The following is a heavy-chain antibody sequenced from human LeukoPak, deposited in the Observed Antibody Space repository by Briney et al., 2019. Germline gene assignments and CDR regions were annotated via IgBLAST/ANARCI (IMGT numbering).Heavy chain of an antibody. CDR1: GFTFSSYG. D-gene: IGHD1-26*01. J-gene: IGHJ4*02. CDR3: ARGLGTSGSPSDY. CDR2: IWYDGSNK. Sequence: PGRSLRLSCAASGFTFSSYGMHWVRQAPGKGLEWVAVIWYDGSNKYYADSVKGRFTISRDNSKNTLYLQMNSLRAEDTAVYYCARGLGTSGSPSDYWGQGTLVTVSS. V-gene: IGHV3-33*01.